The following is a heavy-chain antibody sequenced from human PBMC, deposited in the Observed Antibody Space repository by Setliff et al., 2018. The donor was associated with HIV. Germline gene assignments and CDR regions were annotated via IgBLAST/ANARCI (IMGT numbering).Heavy chain of an antibody. CDR1: GYIFTDYA. CDR3: TRVYVDYDIVAGYHVFDV. Sequence: ASVKVSCKASGYIFTDYAVHWVRQAPGQSLEWMGWINVSNGNTRYSEKSQGIVTFARDTSATTDHMELSSLRSEDTYVYYCTRVYVDYDIVAGYHVFDVWGQGTMVTVS. V-gene: IGHV1-3*01. D-gene: IGHD3-9*01. CDR2: INVSNGNT. J-gene: IGHJ3*01.